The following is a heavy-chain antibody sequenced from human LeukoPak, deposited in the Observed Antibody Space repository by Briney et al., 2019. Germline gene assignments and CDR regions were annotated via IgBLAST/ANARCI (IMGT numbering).Heavy chain of an antibody. V-gene: IGHV1-2*06. J-gene: IGHJ4*02. CDR1: GYTFTSYG. Sequence: VASVKVSCKASGYTFTSYGISWVRQAPGQGLEWMGRINPNSGGTNYTQNFQGRVTMTRDTSINTAYMELSRLRFDDTAVYYCARARQSGDYWGQGTLVTVSS. CDR2: INPNSGGT. CDR3: ARARQSGDY.